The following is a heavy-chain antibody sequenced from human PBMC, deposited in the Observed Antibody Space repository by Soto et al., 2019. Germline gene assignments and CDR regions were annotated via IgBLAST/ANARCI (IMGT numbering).Heavy chain of an antibody. CDR2: IGWDDDK. D-gene: IGHD1-26*01. Sequence: SGPTLVNPPQTLTLTCTVSGFSISSDGMCVSWIRQPPGKALEWLALIGWDDDKYYSRSLKNRLTISKDTPKNQVVLTMTNVDPVDSATYYCARVLAYSGTYPYFDFWGQGTLVTVSS. J-gene: IGHJ4*02. CDR3: ARVLAYSGTYPYFDF. CDR1: GFSISSDGMC. V-gene: IGHV2-70*01.